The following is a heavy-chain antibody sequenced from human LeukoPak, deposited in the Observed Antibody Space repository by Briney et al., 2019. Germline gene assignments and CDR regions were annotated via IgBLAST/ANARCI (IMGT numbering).Heavy chain of an antibody. CDR2: ISPNGVIT. CDR3: AHPTEYSSSWYGNWFDP. Sequence: GGSLRLSCAASGFTFSSYEMNWVRQAPGKGLEWVSGISPNGVITYYADSVKGRFTISRDNSKGTAYLQMNSLRAEDTAVYYCAHPTEYSSSWYGNWFDPWGQGTLVTVSS. CDR1: GFTFSSYE. D-gene: IGHD6-13*01. V-gene: IGHV3-23*01. J-gene: IGHJ5*02.